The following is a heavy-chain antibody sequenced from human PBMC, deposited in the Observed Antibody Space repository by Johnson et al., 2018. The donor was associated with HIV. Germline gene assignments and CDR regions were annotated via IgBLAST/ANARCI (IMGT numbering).Heavy chain of an antibody. V-gene: IGHV3-30-3*01. CDR3: ARGLNCTNGVCYTWAFDI. CDR2: ISYDGSNK. Sequence: QVQLVESGGGVVQPGTSLRLSCAASGFTFSSFDMHWVRQAPGKGLEWVALISYDGSNKYYADSVKGRFTISRDNSKNTLYLQMNSLRAEDTAVYYCARGLNCTNGVCYTWAFDIWGQGTMVTVSS. D-gene: IGHD2-8*01. J-gene: IGHJ3*02. CDR1: GFTFSSFD.